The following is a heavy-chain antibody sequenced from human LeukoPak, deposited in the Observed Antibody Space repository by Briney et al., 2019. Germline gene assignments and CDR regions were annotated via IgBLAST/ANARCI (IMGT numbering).Heavy chain of an antibody. D-gene: IGHD3-16*01. Sequence: SETLSLTCTVSSGASMSYYYWTWIRQSPGKGLEWIGYIAYINNSGRTNYNPSLKSRISISIDTSKNQFSLNVTSVTAADTAIFYCARGDYYAGGGRNWFDPWSQGTLVTVSS. CDR1: SGASMSYYY. V-gene: IGHV4-4*08. J-gene: IGHJ5*02. CDR2: INNSGRT. CDR3: ARGDYYAGGGRNWFDP.